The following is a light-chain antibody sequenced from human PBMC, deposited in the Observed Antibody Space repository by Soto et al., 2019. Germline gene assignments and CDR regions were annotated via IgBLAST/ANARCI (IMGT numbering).Light chain of an antibody. Sequence: PRLLIYGASSRATGIPDRFSGSGSGTDFTLTISRLEPDDFAVYYCQQSRRAWTLGQGTKVDIK. CDR2: GAS. J-gene: IGKJ1*01. V-gene: IGKV3-20*01. CDR3: QQSRRAWT.